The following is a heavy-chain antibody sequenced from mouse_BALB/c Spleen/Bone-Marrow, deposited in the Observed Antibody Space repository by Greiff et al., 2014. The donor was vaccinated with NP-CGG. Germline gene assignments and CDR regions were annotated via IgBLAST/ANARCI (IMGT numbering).Heavy chain of an antibody. CDR2: IDPANGNT. D-gene: IGHD2-4*01. V-gene: IGHV14-3*02. Sequence: VQLKESGAELVKPGASVKLSCTASGFNIKDTYMHWVKQRPEQGLEWIGRIDPANGNTKYDPMFQGKATITADTSSNTAYLQLSSLTSEDTAVYYCAGYDYYQAWFAYWGQGTLVTVSA. CDR3: AGYDYYQAWFAY. J-gene: IGHJ3*01. CDR1: GFNIKDTY.